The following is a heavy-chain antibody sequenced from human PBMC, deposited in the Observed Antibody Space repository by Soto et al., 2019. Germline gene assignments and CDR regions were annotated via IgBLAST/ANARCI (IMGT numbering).Heavy chain of an antibody. CDR3: AKDPSHCSSNTCPYYFDY. CDR2: ISYDGSNK. V-gene: IGHV3-30*18. Sequence: PGGSLRLSCAASGFTFSNYGMHWVRQAPGKGLEWVAVISYDGSNKYYVDSVKGRFTISRDNSKNTLYLQMNSLRPEDTAVYYCAKDPSHCSSNTCPYYFDYWGQGTLVTSPQ. D-gene: IGHD2-2*01. J-gene: IGHJ4*02. CDR1: GFTFSNYG.